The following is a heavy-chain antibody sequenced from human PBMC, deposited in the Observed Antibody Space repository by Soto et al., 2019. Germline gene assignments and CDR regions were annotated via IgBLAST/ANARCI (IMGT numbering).Heavy chain of an antibody. CDR2: SYPSGSN. Sequence: PTLPLSGGSSRRINWWSWVRQPPGKGRTWIGESYPSGSNNYNTSLKSRVTISIEKYKNHFSLKLSSVTAADTAVYYCARARANYGSWRYSPYHYGMDVWCQGTAVT. CDR3: ARARANYGSWRYSPYHYGMDV. V-gene: IGHV4-4*02. J-gene: IGHJ6*02. D-gene: IGHD3-10*01. CDR1: GGSSRRINW.